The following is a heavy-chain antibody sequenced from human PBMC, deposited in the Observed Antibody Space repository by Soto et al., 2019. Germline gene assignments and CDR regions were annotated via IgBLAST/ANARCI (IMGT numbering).Heavy chain of an antibody. CDR1: GYTFTGYC. CDR3: ARAGHKSVIYYMDV. V-gene: IGHV1-2*04. Sequence: ASVKVSCKASGYTFTGYCMHWVRQAPGQGLEWTGWINPNSGGTNYAQKFQGWVTMTRDTSISTAYMELSRLRSDDTAVYYCARAGHKSVIYYMDVWGKGTTVTVSS. J-gene: IGHJ6*03. D-gene: IGHD2-21*01. CDR2: INPNSGGT.